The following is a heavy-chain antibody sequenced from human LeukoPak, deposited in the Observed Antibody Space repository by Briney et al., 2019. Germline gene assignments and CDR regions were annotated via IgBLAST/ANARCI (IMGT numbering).Heavy chain of an antibody. Sequence: PGGSLRLSCAAPGFTFSSYDMHSVRQAPGKGLERVAVISYDGSNKYYADSVKGRFTIFRDNSKNTVYLQMNSLRAEDTAVYFCARDLGTNDAFDIWGQGTMLTVSS. V-gene: IGHV3-30*14. CDR1: GFTFSSYD. CDR2: ISYDGSNK. CDR3: ARDLGTNDAFDI. J-gene: IGHJ3*02. D-gene: IGHD7-27*01.